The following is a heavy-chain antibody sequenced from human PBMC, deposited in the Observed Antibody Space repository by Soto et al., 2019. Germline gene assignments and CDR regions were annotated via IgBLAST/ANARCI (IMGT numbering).Heavy chain of an antibody. J-gene: IGHJ5*02. CDR2: IIPIFGTA. D-gene: IGHD6-6*01. V-gene: IGHV1-69*13. CDR1: GGTFSSYA. Sequence: SVKVSCKASGGTFSSYAISWVRQAPGQGLEWMGGIIPIFGTANYAQKFQGRVTITADESTSTAYMGLSSLRSEDTAVYYCARRIAARLNWFDPWGQGTLVTVSS. CDR3: ARRIAARLNWFDP.